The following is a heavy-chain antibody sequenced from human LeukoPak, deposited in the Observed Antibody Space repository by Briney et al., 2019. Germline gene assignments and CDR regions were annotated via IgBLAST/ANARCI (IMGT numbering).Heavy chain of an antibody. V-gene: IGHV3-43*02. J-gene: IGHJ4*02. CDR1: GFIFDNYA. CDR2: ISGDGGST. Sequence: GGSLRLSCAAPGFIFDNYAIHWVRQAPGKGLEWVSLISGDGGSTFYADSVRGRLTISRDNTRKSLSLQMSSLRSEDTALYYCARESETSGWYDYWGQGTLVTVSS. CDR3: ARESETSGWYDY. D-gene: IGHD6-19*01.